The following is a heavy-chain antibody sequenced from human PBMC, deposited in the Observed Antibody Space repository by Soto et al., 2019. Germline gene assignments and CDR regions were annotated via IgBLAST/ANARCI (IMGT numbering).Heavy chain of an antibody. J-gene: IGHJ6*02. CDR1: GFTFSSYG. D-gene: IGHD3-9*01. CDR2: ISYDGSNK. CDR3: AKEGQYYDILTGYRSYYGMDV. Sequence: QVQLVESGGGVVQPGRSLRLSCAASGFTFSSYGMHWVRQAPGKGLEWVAVISYDGSNKYYADSVKGRFTISRDNSKNTLYLQMNILRAEDTAVYYCAKEGQYYDILTGYRSYYGMDVWGQGTTVTVSS. V-gene: IGHV3-30*18.